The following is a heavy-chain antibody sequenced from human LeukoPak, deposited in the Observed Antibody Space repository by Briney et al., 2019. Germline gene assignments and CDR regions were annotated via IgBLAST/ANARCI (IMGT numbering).Heavy chain of an antibody. CDR3: ARSGLVGVSIDY. J-gene: IGHJ4*02. CDR2: ICYSGST. Sequence: PSETLSLTCTVSGGSISSYYWSWIRQPPGKGLEWIGYICYSGSTNYNPSLKSRVTISVDTSKNQFSLKLSSVTAADTAVYYCARSGLVGVSIDYWGQGTLVTVSS. V-gene: IGHV4-59*01. D-gene: IGHD1-26*01. CDR1: GGSISSYY.